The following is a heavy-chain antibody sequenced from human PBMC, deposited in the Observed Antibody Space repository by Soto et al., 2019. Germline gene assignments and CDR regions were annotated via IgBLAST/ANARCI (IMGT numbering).Heavy chain of an antibody. Sequence: EVQLVESGGGLVKPGGSLRLSCAASGFTFSTYSMNWVRQAPGKGLEWVSSISGGSSYIYYADSVKGRFTISRDNAKNSLYLQMSGLRAEDTAVYYCARGKVLLYWGQGTLVTVSS. CDR2: ISGGSSYI. CDR3: ARGKVLLY. CDR1: GFTFSTYS. J-gene: IGHJ4*02. D-gene: IGHD2-15*01. V-gene: IGHV3-21*01.